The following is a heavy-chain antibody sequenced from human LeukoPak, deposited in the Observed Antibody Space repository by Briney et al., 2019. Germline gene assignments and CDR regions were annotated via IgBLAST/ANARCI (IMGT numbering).Heavy chain of an antibody. CDR3: ARVASSHWYFNRAKYYFDY. D-gene: IGHD6-13*01. J-gene: IGHJ4*02. Sequence: SETLSLTCAVYGGSFSGYYWSWIRQPPGKGLEWIGEINHSGSTNYIPSLKSRVTISLDTSRNQFSLKLSSVTAADTAVYYCARVASSHWYFNRAKYYFDYWGQGTLVTVSS. V-gene: IGHV4-34*01. CDR1: GGSFSGYY. CDR2: INHSGST.